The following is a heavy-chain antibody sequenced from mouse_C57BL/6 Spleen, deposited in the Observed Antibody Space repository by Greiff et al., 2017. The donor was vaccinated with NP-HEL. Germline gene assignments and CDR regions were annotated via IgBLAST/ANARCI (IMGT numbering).Heavy chain of an antibody. CDR2: IYPGRGNT. CDR1: GYTFTDYY. D-gene: IGHD4-1*01. J-gene: IGHJ3*01. CDR3: AIANWDVGFAY. V-gene: IGHV1-76*01. Sequence: QVQLQQSGAELVRPGASVKLSCKASGYTFTDYYISWVKQRPGQGLEWIARIYPGRGNTYYNEQFKGKATLTADNSSSTTYMQLSSLTSEDSAVYFCAIANWDVGFAYWGQGTLVTVSA.